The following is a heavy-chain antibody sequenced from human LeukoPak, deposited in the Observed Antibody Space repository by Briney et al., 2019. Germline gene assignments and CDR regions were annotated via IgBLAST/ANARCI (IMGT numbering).Heavy chain of an antibody. J-gene: IGHJ4*02. V-gene: IGHV3-48*02. CDR1: GFSFSGAC. D-gene: IGHD2-15*01. CDR3: ARDYCSGVTRHPGY. Sequence: TGGSLRPSCGASGFSFSGACMSWVRQAPGKGLEWVSYISSSSSTIYYADSVKGRFTISRDNAKNSLYLQMNSLRDEDTAVYYCARDYCSGVTRHPGYWGQRALVTVSS. CDR2: ISSSSSTI.